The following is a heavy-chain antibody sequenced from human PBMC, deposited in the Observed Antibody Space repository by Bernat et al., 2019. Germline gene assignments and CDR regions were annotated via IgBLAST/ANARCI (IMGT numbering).Heavy chain of an antibody. J-gene: IGHJ4*02. Sequence: EVQLVESGGGLVQPGTSLRLPCAASGFSFETYWMNGVRQAPGKGLEWLSSISSSSSYISYADSVKGRFTISRGNHKTSLYLQMTSLRAEATAVNYCVPTPRLDTPMVFAYWGQGTLVTVSS. CDR3: VPTPRLDTPMVFAY. D-gene: IGHD5-18*01. CDR2: ISSSSSYI. CDR1: GFSFETYW. V-gene: IGHV3-21*01.